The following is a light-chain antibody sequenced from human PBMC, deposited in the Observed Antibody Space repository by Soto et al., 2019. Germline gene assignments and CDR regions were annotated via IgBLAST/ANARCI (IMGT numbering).Light chain of an antibody. V-gene: IGKV3D-15*01. Sequence: EIVLTQSPGILSLSPGERASISCGASQSITSSFLAWYQQKPGQAPRLLIYDVFNRATGIPARFSGSGSGTEFTLTISSLQSEDFAVYYCQQYNRWPLTFGGGTGGYQ. CDR1: QSITSS. CDR2: DVF. J-gene: IGKJ4*01. CDR3: QQYNRWPLT.